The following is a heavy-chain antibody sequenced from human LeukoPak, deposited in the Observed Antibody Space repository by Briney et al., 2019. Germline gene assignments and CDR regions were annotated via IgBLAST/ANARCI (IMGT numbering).Heavy chain of an antibody. J-gene: IGHJ4*02. V-gene: IGHV3-7*01. CDR1: GFTFSSYG. D-gene: IGHD6-13*01. CDR2: IKQDGSEK. Sequence: PGGSLRLSCAASGFTFSSYGMHWVRQAPGKGLEWVANIKQDGSEKYYVDSVKGRFTISRDNAKNSLYLQMNSLRAEDTAVYYCARDVTSFYSSWGQGTLVTVSS. CDR3: ARDVTSFYSS.